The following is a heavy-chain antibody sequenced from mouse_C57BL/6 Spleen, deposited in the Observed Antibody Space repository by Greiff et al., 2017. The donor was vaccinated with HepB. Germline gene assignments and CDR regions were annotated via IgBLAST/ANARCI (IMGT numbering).Heavy chain of an antibody. CDR3: ARGGGNYGYFDV. V-gene: IGHV1-55*01. CDR1: GYTFTSYW. Sequence: QVQLKQPGAELVKPGASVKMSCKASGYTFTSYWITWVKQRPGQGLEWIGDIYPGSGSTNYNEKFKSKATLTVDTSSSTAYMQLSSLTSGDSAVYYWARGGGNYGYFDVWGTGTTVTVSS. J-gene: IGHJ1*03. CDR2: IYPGSGST.